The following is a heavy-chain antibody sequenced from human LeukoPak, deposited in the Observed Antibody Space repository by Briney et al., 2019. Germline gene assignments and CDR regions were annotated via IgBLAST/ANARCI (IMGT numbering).Heavy chain of an antibody. CDR2: IHPASGGT. J-gene: IGHJ1*01. V-gene: IGHV1-2*02. D-gene: IGHD6-19*01. Sequence: GASVKVSCEASGYTFTGYYLHWVRQAPGQGLEWMGWIHPASGGTNYAQKFQGRVTMTRDTSVSTAYMELSSLRSDDTAVYYCARLAAVPGWGQGTLVIVSS. CDR3: ARLAAVPG. CDR1: GYTFTGYY.